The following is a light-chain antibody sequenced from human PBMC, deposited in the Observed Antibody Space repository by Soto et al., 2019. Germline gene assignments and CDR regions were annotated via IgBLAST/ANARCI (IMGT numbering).Light chain of an antibody. J-gene: IGKJ4*01. V-gene: IGKV3-20*01. CDR3: QQYGSSLLA. CDR2: GAS. CDR1: QRVSSSY. Sequence: EIVLTQSPGTLSLSPGERATLSCRASQRVSSSYLAWYQQKPGQAPRLLIYGASSRATGIPDRFSGSGSGTDFTLTLSRLEPEDCAVYYWQQYGSSLLACGGGTKVAIK.